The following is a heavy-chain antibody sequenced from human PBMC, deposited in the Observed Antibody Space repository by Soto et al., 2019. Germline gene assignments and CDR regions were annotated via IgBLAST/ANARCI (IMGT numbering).Heavy chain of an antibody. J-gene: IGHJ4*02. V-gene: IGHV3-30-3*01. D-gene: IGHD3-22*01. Sequence: GGSLRLSCAASGFTFSSYAMRWVRQAPGKGLEWVAVISYDGSNKYYADSVKGRFTISRDNSKNTLYLQMNSLRAEDTAVYYCARALITMIDYWGQGTLVTVS. CDR1: GFTFSSYA. CDR3: ARALITMIDY. CDR2: ISYDGSNK.